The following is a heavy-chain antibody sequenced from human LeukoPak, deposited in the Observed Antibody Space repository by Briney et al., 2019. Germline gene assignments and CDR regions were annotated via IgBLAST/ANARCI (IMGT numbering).Heavy chain of an antibody. CDR1: GYTFTGHY. J-gene: IGHJ6*04. Sequence: GASVKVSCKASGYTFTGHYIHWVRQAPGQGLEWMGWINPNSGATNYAQNFQGRVTITTDTSISTAYMELSSLTSDDTAVYYCARGPPQGNMDVWGKGTTVTVSS. CDR2: INPNSGAT. V-gene: IGHV1-2*02. CDR3: ARGPPQGNMDV.